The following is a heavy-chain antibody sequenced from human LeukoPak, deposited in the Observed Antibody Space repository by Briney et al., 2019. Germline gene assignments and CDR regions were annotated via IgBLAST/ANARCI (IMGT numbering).Heavy chain of an antibody. D-gene: IGHD3-9*01. V-gene: IGHV1-2*02. Sequence: ASVKVSCKASGYTFTGYYMHWVRQAPGQGLEGMGWINPNSGGTNYAQKFQGRVTMTRDTSISTAYMELSRLRSDDTAVYYCARDGDSDYDILTGYYGYWGQGTLVTVSS. CDR1: GYTFTGYY. J-gene: IGHJ4*02. CDR3: ARDGDSDYDILTGYYGY. CDR2: INPNSGGT.